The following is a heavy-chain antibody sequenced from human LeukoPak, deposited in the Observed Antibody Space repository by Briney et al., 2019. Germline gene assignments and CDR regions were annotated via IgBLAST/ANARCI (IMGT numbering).Heavy chain of an antibody. V-gene: IGHV4-59*08. CDR3: ARSYSSSDHYYYYGMDV. J-gene: IGHJ6*02. Sequence: SETLSLTCTVSGGSISSYYWNWIRQPPGKGLEWIGYINYIRTTDYNPSLKSRVTISLDTSKNRFSLKLSSVTAADTAMYYCARSYSSSDHYYYYGMDVGGQGTTVTVSS. D-gene: IGHD6-13*01. CDR2: INYIRTT. CDR1: GGSISSYY.